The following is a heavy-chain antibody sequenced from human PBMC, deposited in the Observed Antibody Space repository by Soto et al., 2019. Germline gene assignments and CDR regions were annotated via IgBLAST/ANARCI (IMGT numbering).Heavy chain of an antibody. D-gene: IGHD6-6*01. CDR3: ARGSSSYGDFDQFDY. CDR1: GGSISSGGYS. V-gene: IGHV4-30-2*01. Sequence: PSETLSLTCAVSGGSISSGGYSWSWIRQPPGKGLEWIGYIYHSGSTYYNPSLKSRVTISVDRSKNQFSLKLSSVTAADTAAYYCARGSSSYGDFDQFDYWGQGTLVTVSS. CDR2: IYHSGST. J-gene: IGHJ4*02.